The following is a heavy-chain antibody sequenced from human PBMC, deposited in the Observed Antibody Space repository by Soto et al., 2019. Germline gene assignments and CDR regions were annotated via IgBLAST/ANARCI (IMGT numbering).Heavy chain of an antibody. Sequence: QITLKESGPTLVKPTQTLTLTCTFSGFSLNTSGVAVGWIRHPPGKALEWLALIYWDYDKHYSPSLKSRLTISLDGLSVSQATSRNQVVLTMNNMDPEDTATYWCAHRPMDTSASFDYWGQGTLVTVSS. CDR3: AHRPMDTSASFDY. V-gene: IGHV2-5*02. D-gene: IGHD5-18*01. CDR1: GFSLNTSGVA. J-gene: IGHJ4*02. CDR2: IYWDYDK.